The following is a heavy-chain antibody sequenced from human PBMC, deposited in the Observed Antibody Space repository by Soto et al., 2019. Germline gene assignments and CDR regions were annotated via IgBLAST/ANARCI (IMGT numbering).Heavy chain of an antibody. Sequence: GGSLRLSCAASGFTFSDYYMSWIRQAPGKGLEWVSYISTSGSYTNYADSVKGRFTISRDNAKNSLYLQMNSLRAEDTALYYCARDASGLYYFDYWGQGTLVTVSS. CDR1: GFTFSDYY. CDR3: ARDASGLYYFDY. CDR2: ISTSGSYT. V-gene: IGHV3-11*06. J-gene: IGHJ4*02.